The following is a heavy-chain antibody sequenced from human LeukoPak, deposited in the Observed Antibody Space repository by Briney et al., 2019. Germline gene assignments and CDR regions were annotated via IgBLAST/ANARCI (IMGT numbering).Heavy chain of an antibody. CDR3: ARDVYTRGYSYGLDY. CDR2: IYTSGST. V-gene: IGHV4-59*10. Sequence: SETLSLTCAVYGGSFSGYYWSWIRQPPGKGLEWIGRIYTSGSTNYNPSLKSRVTMSVDTSKNQFSLKLSSVTAADTAVYYCARDVYTRGYSYGLDYWGQGTLVTVSS. D-gene: IGHD5-18*01. CDR1: GGSFSGYY. J-gene: IGHJ4*02.